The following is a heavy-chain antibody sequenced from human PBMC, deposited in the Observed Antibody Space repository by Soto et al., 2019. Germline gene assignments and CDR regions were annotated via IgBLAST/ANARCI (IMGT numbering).Heavy chain of an antibody. Sequence: QVQLVQSGAEVKKPGSSVKVSCKASGGTFSSYTISWVRQAPGQGLEWMGRIIPILGIANYAQKFQGRVTITAEHSPSTAHMELSSLRSEGTAVYYWSSGSGSSWPKVWGQGTPVTVSS. CDR2: IIPILGIA. V-gene: IGHV1-69*02. J-gene: IGHJ4*02. CDR3: SSGSGSSWPKV. CDR1: GGTFSSYT. D-gene: IGHD6-13*01.